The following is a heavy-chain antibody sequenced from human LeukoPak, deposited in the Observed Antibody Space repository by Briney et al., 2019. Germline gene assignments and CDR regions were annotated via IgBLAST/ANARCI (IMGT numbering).Heavy chain of an antibody. Sequence: SQTLSLTCAISGDSVSSNSAAWNWIRLSPSRGLEWLGRTYYRSKWYSDYEASVKSRITINSDTSKNQVSLHFSSVTPADTAMYYCAREQSRGRLDYWGQGTLVTVSS. D-gene: IGHD1-1*01. CDR3: AREQSRGRLDY. CDR2: TYYRSKWYS. J-gene: IGHJ4*02. V-gene: IGHV6-1*01. CDR1: GDSVSSNSAA.